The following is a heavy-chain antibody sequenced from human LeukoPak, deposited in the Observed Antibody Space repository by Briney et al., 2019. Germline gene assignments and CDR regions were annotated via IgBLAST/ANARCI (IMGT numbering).Heavy chain of an antibody. V-gene: IGHV4-39*07. D-gene: IGHD3-10*01. Sequence: PSETLSLTCTVSGGSISSSSYYWGWIRQPPGKGLEWIGSIYYSGSTYYSPSLKSRVTISVDTSKNQFSLKLSSVTATDTAVYYCARVFMVRGVIAPLITKPSSKFDYWGQGTLVTVSS. CDR2: IYYSGST. CDR1: GGSISSSSYY. CDR3: ARVFMVRGVIAPLITKPSSKFDY. J-gene: IGHJ4*02.